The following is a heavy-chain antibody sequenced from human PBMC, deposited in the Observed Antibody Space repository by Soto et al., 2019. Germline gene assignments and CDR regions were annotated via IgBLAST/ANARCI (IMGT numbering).Heavy chain of an antibody. J-gene: IGHJ4*02. CDR1: GYTFTSYA. D-gene: IGHD5-12*01. CDR3: ARDEYSGYDSYYFDY. Sequence: QLVQSGAEVKTPGASVKVSCKASGYTFTSYAMHWVRQAPGQRLEWMGWINAGNGNTKYSQKFQGRVTITRDTSASTAYMELSSLRSEDTAVYYCARDEYSGYDSYYFDYWGQGTLVTVSS. CDR2: INAGNGNT. V-gene: IGHV1-3*01.